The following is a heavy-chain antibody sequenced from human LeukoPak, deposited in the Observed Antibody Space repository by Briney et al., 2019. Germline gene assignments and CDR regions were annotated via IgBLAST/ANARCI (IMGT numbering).Heavy chain of an antibody. CDR1: GFTFDDYA. J-gene: IGHJ4*02. Sequence: GGSLRLSCAASGFTFDDYAMHWVRQAPGKGLEWVSGISWNSGSIGYADSVKGRFTISRDNAKNSLYLQMNSLRAEDTAVYYCARDGYTAMPNRFDYWGQGTLVTVSS. D-gene: IGHD5-18*01. CDR3: ARDGYTAMPNRFDY. V-gene: IGHV3-9*01. CDR2: ISWNSGSI.